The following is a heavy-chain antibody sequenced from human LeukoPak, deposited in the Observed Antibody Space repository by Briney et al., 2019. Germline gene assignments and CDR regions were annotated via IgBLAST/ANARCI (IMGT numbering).Heavy chain of an antibody. V-gene: IGHV3-48*04. CDR2: ISSSRGTI. CDR3: ARGGNWFDP. Sequence: GESLRLFCAASGFTFSSYAMSWVRQAPGKGVQCVSDISSSRGTISYADSVKGRSTISRDNAKNALYLQMNCLRAEDTANYYCARGGNWFDPWGQGTLVTVSS. CDR1: GFTFSSYA. J-gene: IGHJ5*02. D-gene: IGHD3-16*01.